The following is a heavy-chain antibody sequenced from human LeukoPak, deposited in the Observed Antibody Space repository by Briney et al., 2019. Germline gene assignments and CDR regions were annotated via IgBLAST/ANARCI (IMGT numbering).Heavy chain of an antibody. CDR2: ISDSGGS. CDR3: ARFRIRYYYDSSGPNWFDP. D-gene: IGHD3-22*01. J-gene: IGHJ5*02. Sequence: PSGTLSLTRSCSGGSVSSGISYWSWIRQPPGEGLEWIAYISDSGGSDYNLSLRGRVTISLDTSKNQFSLRLTSVTAADTAVYYCARFRIRYYYDSSGPNWFDPWGQGTLVTVSS. CDR1: GGSVSSGISY. V-gene: IGHV4-61*01.